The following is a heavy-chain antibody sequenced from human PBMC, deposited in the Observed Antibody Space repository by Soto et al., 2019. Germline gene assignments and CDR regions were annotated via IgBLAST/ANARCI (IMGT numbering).Heavy chain of an antibody. CDR1: VGSFSCYY. V-gene: IGHV4-34*01. Sequence: SETLSLTCAVYVGSFSCYYWIWIRQPPGKGLEWIGEINHSGSTNYNPSLKSRVTISVDTSKNQFSLKLSSVTAADTAVYYCARLFPLRSITVSGSGGYGMDVWGQGTTVTVSS. J-gene: IGHJ6*02. D-gene: IGHD4-17*01. CDR2: INHSGST. CDR3: ARLFPLRSITVSGSGGYGMDV.